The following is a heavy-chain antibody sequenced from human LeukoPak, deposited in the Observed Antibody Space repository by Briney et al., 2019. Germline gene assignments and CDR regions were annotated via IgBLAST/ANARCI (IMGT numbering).Heavy chain of an antibody. CDR3: ATPRESYFGSGSYPPAFDI. J-gene: IGHJ3*02. D-gene: IGHD3-10*01. Sequence: PSETLSLTCTVSGGSISSSSYYWGWIRQPPGKGLEWIGSIYYSGSTYYNPSLKSRVTISVDTSKNQFSLKLNSVTAADTAVYYCATPRESYFGSGSYPPAFDIWGQGTMVTVSS. CDR1: GGSISSSSYY. V-gene: IGHV4-39*07. CDR2: IYYSGST.